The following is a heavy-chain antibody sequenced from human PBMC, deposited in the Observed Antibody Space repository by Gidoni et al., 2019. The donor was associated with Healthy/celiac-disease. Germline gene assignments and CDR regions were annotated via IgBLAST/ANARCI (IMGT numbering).Heavy chain of an antibody. J-gene: IGHJ4*02. V-gene: IGHV3-23*01. Sequence: EVQLLESGGGLVQPGGSLRLSCAASGFTFRSYAMSWVRQAPGKGLELVSAISGSGGSTYYADSVKCRFTISRDNSKNTLYLQMNSLRAEDTAVYYCAKKPKASDYFDYWGQGTLVTVSS. CDR1: GFTFRSYA. CDR3: AKKPKASDYFDY. CDR2: ISGSGGST.